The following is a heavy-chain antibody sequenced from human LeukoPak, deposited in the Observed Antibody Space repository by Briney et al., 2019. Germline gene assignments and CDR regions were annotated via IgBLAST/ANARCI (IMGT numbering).Heavy chain of an antibody. Sequence: PSETLSLTCPVSGGSISSYYWSWIRQPPGKGLEWIGYIYYDGSTNYNPSLKSRLTISVDTSKNQFSLKLSSVTAADTAVYYCARGMTHYYHYGMDVWGQGTTVTVSS. CDR2: IYYDGST. V-gene: IGHV4-59*01. J-gene: IGHJ6*02. CDR3: ARGMTHYYHYGMDV. CDR1: GGSISSYY.